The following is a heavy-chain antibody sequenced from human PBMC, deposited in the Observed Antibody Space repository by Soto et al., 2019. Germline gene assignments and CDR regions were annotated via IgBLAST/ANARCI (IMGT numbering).Heavy chain of an antibody. J-gene: IGHJ6*02. Sequence: ASVKVSCKASGYTFTSYAMHWVRQAPGQRLEWMGWINAGNGNTKYSQKFQGRVTITRDTSASTAYMELSSLRSEDTAVYYCAREHIVVVPAATAGTGYYYGMDVWGQGTTVTVSS. V-gene: IGHV1-3*01. CDR2: INAGNGNT. D-gene: IGHD2-2*01. CDR1: GYTFTSYA. CDR3: AREHIVVVPAATAGTGYYYGMDV.